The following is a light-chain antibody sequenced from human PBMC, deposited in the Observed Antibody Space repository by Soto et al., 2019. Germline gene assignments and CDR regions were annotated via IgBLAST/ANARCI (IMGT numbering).Light chain of an antibody. CDR3: HHYPNWRLT. CDR2: DAS. CDR1: YDLSSR. Sequence: EIVMTQSPVTLSVSPGERATLSCRASYDLSSRLAWYQQKPGQAPRLLIYDASTRTTGVPAGFVGSGSGTDFLFTIGGLQSKNFAFYFCHHYPNWRLTFGGGTKV. V-gene: IGKV3-15*01. J-gene: IGKJ4*01.